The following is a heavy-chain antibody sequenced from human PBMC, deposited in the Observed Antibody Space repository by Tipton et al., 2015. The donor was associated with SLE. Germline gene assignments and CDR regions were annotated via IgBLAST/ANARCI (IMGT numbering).Heavy chain of an antibody. Sequence: TLSLTCTVSGCSISSSSYYWGWIRQPPGKGLEWIGSIYYSGSTYYNPSLKSRVTISVDTSKNQFSLKLRTVTAADTAVYCCARLYDFWSGEVDAFDIWGQGTMVTVSS. CDR2: IYYSGST. CDR1: GCSISSSSYY. D-gene: IGHD3-3*01. CDR3: ARLYDFWSGEVDAFDI. V-gene: IGHV4-39*01. J-gene: IGHJ3*02.